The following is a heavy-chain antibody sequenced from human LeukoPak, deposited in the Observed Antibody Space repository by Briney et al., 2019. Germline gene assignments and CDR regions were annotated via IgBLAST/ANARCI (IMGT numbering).Heavy chain of an antibody. J-gene: IGHJ4*02. CDR1: GGSISSSSYY. CDR3: ARATKLWFGELSFDY. V-gene: IGHV4-61*05. D-gene: IGHD3-10*01. Sequence: SETLSLTCTVSGGSISSSSYYWGWIRQPPGKGLEWVGYIYYSGSTNYNPSLKSRVTISVDTSKNQFSLKLSSVTAADTAVYYCARATKLWFGELSFDYWGQGTLVTVSS. CDR2: IYYSGST.